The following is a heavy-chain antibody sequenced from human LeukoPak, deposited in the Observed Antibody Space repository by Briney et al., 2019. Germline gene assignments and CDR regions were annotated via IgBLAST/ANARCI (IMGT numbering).Heavy chain of an antibody. V-gene: IGHV3-23*01. CDR2: ISGSGGST. CDR3: AKVTYYGSGSYYKYYFDY. Sequence: GGSLRLSCAASGFTFSSYAMRWVRQAPGKGLEWVSAISGSGGSTNYADSVKGRFTISRDNSKNTLYLQMNSLRAEGTAVYYCAKVTYYGSGSYYKYYFDYWGQGTLVTVSS. CDR1: GFTFSSYA. J-gene: IGHJ4*02. D-gene: IGHD3-10*01.